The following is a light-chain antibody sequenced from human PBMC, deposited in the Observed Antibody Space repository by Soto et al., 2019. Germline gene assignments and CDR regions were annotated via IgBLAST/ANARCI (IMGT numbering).Light chain of an antibody. CDR2: EGS. Sequence: QCVLTQPASVSGSPGQSITISCTGTSSDVGSYNLVSWYQQHPGKAPKLMIYEGSKRPSGVSNRFSGSKSGNTASLTISGLQAEDEADYYCCSYAGPWVFGGGTKLTVL. V-gene: IGLV2-23*01. CDR3: CSYAGPWV. J-gene: IGLJ3*02. CDR1: SSDVGSYNL.